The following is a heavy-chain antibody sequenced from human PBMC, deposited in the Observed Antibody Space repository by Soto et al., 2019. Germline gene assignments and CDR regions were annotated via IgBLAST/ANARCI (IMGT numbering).Heavy chain of an antibody. CDR2: ISGSGGGT. V-gene: IGHV3-23*01. J-gene: IGHJ6*02. CDR1: GFTFNIYA. Sequence: PGVSLRLSCAASGFTFNIYAMSWVRQAPGKGLEWVSAISGSGGGTYYADSVEGRFTISRDNSNNTLYLQMSSLRAEDTAVYYCASAAREYYYYGMDVWGQGTTVTVSS. CDR3: ASAAREYYYYGMDV.